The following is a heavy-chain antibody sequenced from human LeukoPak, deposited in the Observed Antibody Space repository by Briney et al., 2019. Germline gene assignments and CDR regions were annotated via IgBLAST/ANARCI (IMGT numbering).Heavy chain of an antibody. D-gene: IGHD3-9*01. J-gene: IGHJ5*02. CDR1: GYTFTSYG. CDR2: ISAYNGNT. V-gene: IGHV1-18*01. Sequence: ASVKVSCKASGYTFTSYGISWVRQAPGQGLEWMGWISAYNGNTNYAQKLQGRVTMTTDTSTSTAYMELRSLRSDDTAVYYCARGEYDILMKGIPFDPWGQGTLVTVSS. CDR3: ARGEYDILMKGIPFDP.